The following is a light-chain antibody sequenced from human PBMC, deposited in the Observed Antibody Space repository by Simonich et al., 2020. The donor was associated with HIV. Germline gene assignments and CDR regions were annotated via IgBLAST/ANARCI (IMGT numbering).Light chain of an antibody. CDR2: GAS. Sequence: EIVMTQSPATLSVSPGERATLSCRASQSVSSNLAWYQQKPGQALRLLIYGASTRATGIPARLSGSGSGTEFTLTIRSLQSEDLAVYYCQQYHNWPPYTFGQGTKLEIK. CDR1: QSVSSN. J-gene: IGKJ2*01. V-gene: IGKV3-15*01. CDR3: QQYHNWPPYT.